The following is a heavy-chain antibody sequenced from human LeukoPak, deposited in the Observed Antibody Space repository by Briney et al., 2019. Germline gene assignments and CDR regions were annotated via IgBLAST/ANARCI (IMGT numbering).Heavy chain of an antibody. Sequence: RASVKVSCKASGYTFTSYGISWVRQAPGQGLEWMGWISAYNGNTNYAQKLQGRVTMTTDTSTSTAYMELRSLRSDDTAVYYCAGYPETIAAAGFDPWGQGTLVTVSS. CDR2: ISAYNGNT. CDR3: AGYPETIAAAGFDP. J-gene: IGHJ5*02. D-gene: IGHD6-13*01. V-gene: IGHV1-18*01. CDR1: GYTFTSYG.